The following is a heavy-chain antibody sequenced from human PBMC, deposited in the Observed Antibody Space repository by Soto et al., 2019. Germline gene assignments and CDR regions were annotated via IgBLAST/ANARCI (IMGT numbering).Heavy chain of an antibody. CDR3: ATNHDDISGRTPLLFDS. D-gene: IGHD3-22*01. J-gene: IGHJ4*02. CDR1: GDSIGTGGYY. V-gene: IGHV4-31*03. CDR2: IPYSGNT. Sequence: QVQLQESGPGLVKPSQTLSLTCTVSGDSIGTGGYYWDWIRQHPGKGPEWIGYIPYSGNTYYNPSLTSRLTISLATSKNQFSLHLSSVTAADTAVYYCATNHDDISGRTPLLFDSWGQGTLVTVSS.